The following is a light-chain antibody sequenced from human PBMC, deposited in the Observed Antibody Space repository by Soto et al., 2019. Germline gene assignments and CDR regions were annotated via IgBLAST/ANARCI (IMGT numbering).Light chain of an antibody. V-gene: IGLV2-14*01. J-gene: IGLJ2*01. CDR3: SSYTTSSALV. CDR1: SSDVGGYDY. Sequence: QSALTQSASVSGSPGQSITIPCTGTSSDVGGYDYVSWYQQHPGKVPKLIIYEVIKRPSGVSHRFSGSKSGNTASLTISGLQTEDEADYYCSSYTTSSALVFGGGTNVTVL. CDR2: EVI.